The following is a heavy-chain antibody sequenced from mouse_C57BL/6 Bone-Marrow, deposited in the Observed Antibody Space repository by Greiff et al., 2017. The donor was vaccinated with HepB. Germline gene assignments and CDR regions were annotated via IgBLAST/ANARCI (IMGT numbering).Heavy chain of an antibody. CDR2: ISGGGGNT. V-gene: IGHV5-9*01. D-gene: IGHD2-1*01. J-gene: IGHJ3*01. CDR1: GFTFSSYT. Sequence: EVKLVESGGGLVKPGGSLKLSCAASGFTFSSYTMSWVRQTPEKRLEWVATISGGGGNTYYPDSVKGRFTISRDNAKNTLYLQMSSLRSDDTALYYCARHRGETYGNFPWFAYWGQVTLVTVSA. CDR3: ARHRGETYGNFPWFAY.